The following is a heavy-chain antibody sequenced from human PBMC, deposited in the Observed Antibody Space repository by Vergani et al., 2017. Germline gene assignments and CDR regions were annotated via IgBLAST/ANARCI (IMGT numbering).Heavy chain of an antibody. CDR2: INHSGNT. V-gene: IGHV4-34*01. J-gene: IGHJ4*02. Sequence: QVQLQQWGAGLLKPSETLSLTCAAYGGSFSGYYWSWIRQPPGKGLVWIGEINHSGNTNYNPSLKSRVTISVDTSKNQFSLKLRSVTAADTAVYYCARRYSGGCLGYWGQGTLVTVSS. CDR1: GGSFSGYY. D-gene: IGHD6-19*01. CDR3: ARRYSGGCLGY.